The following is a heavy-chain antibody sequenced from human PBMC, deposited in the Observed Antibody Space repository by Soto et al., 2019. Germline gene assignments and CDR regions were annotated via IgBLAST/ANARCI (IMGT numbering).Heavy chain of an antibody. Sequence: ASAKVSCKASGYTFTSYAMQWVRQAPGQRLEWMGWINAGNGNTKYSQKFQGRVTITRDTSASTAYMELSSLRSEDTAVYYCARSIVAVTALDYWGQGTLVTVSS. CDR1: GYTFTSYA. V-gene: IGHV1-3*01. J-gene: IGHJ4*02. D-gene: IGHD2-21*02. CDR2: INAGNGNT. CDR3: ARSIVAVTALDY.